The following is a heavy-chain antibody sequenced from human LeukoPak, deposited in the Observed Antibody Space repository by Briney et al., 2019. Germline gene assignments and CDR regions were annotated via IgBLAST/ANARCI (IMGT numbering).Heavy chain of an antibody. V-gene: IGHV3-15*01. J-gene: IGHJ4*02. Sequence: PGGSLRLSCAASGFTFNSAWMNWVRQAPGKGLEWVGRIKSESDGGTTDYAAPVKDRFTISRDDSKNTLYLQMNSLKTEDTAVYYCTTDGLEIGWLQSSYFDYWGQGTLVTVSS. D-gene: IGHD5-24*01. CDR2: IKSESDGGTT. CDR3: TTDGLEIGWLQSSYFDY. CDR1: GFTFNSAW.